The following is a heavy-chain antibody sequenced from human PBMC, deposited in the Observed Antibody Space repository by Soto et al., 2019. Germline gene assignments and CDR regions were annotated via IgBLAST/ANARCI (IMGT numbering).Heavy chain of an antibody. CDR2: ISYDGNDE. V-gene: IGHV3-30-3*01. CDR3: ARDMRHDYASGRLDH. CDR1: GFTFSDYP. D-gene: IGHD3-10*01. J-gene: IGHJ4*02. Sequence: QVKLVESGGGVVQPGASLRLSCVASGFTFSDYPLHWVRRAPGKGLEWVAVISYDGNDESYSDSVKGRFTISRDNSKTTVYLQMNSLRADDMAVYHCARDMRHDYASGRLDHLGQGTLVTVSS.